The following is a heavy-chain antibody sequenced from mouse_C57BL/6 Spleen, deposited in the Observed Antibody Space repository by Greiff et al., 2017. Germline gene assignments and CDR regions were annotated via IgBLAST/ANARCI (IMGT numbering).Heavy chain of an antibody. J-gene: IGHJ3*01. CDR3: TRTGDKDSNLAY. D-gene: IGHD2-5*01. CDR2: IDPETGGT. CDR1: GYTFTDYE. V-gene: IGHV1-15*01. Sequence: VQGVESGAELVRPGASVTLSCKASGYTFTDYEMHWVKQTPVHGLEWIGAIDPETGGTAYNQKFKGKAILTADKSSSTAYMELRSLTSEDSAVYYCTRTGDKDSNLAYWGQGTLVTVSA.